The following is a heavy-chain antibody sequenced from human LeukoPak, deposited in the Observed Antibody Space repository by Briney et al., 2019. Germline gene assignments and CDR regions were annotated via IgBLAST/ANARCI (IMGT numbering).Heavy chain of an antibody. CDR1: GGTFSSYA. V-gene: IGHV1-69*13. J-gene: IGHJ6*03. CDR2: IIPIFGTA. D-gene: IGHD6-19*01. Sequence: GASVKVSCKASGGTFSSYAISWVRQAPGQGLEWMGGIIPIFGTANYAQKFQGRVTITADESTSTAYMELSSLRSEDTAVYYCARRIALGAYYYYMDVWGKGTTVTFSS. CDR3: ARRIALGAYYYYMDV.